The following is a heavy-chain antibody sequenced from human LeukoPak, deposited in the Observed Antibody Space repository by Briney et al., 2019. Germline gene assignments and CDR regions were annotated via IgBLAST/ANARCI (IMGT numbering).Heavy chain of an antibody. D-gene: IGHD2-2*01. Sequence: SVKVSCKASGGTFSSYAISWVRQAPGQGLEWTGGIIPIFGTANYAQKFQGRVTITTDESTSTAYMELSSLRSEDTAVYYCARDGGGGSSMDYWGQGTLVTVSS. CDR2: IIPIFGTA. CDR1: GGTFSSYA. V-gene: IGHV1-69*05. J-gene: IGHJ4*02. CDR3: ARDGGGGSSMDY.